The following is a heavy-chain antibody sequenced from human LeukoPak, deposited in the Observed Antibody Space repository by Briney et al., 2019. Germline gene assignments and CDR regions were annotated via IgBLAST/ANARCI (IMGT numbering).Heavy chain of an antibody. CDR1: GFTFSSYA. CDR3: TTDYGSGSYRFDY. V-gene: IGHV3-30-3*01. J-gene: IGHJ4*02. CDR2: ISYDGSNK. Sequence: PGGSLRLSCAASGFTFSSYAMHWVRQAPGKGLEWVAVISYDGSNKYYADSVKGRFTISRDNSKNTLYLQMNSLKTEDTAVYYCTTDYGSGSYRFDYWGQGTLVTVSS. D-gene: IGHD3-10*01.